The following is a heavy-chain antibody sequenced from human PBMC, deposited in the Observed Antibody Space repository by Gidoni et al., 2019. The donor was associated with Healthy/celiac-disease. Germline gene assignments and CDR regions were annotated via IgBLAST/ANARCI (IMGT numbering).Heavy chain of an antibody. CDR2: ISSSSSYI. J-gene: IGHJ4*02. CDR3: ARELDTYIVVVPAAMGFDY. D-gene: IGHD2-2*01. V-gene: IGHV3-21*01. CDR1: GFTFSSYS. Sequence: EVQLVESGGGLVKPGGSLRLSCAASGFTFSSYSMNWVRQAPGKGLEWVSSISSSSSYIYYADSVKGRFTISRDNAKNSLYLQMNSLRAEDTAVYYCARELDTYIVVVPAAMGFDYWGQGTLVTVSS.